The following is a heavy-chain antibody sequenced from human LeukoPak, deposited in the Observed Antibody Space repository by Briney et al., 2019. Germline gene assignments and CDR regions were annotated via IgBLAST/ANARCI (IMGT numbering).Heavy chain of an antibody. J-gene: IGHJ4*02. Sequence: GGSLRLSCAASGFTFSSYAMNWVRQAPGKGLEWVSSISSSSSYIYYADSVKGRFTISRDNAKNSLYLQMNSLRAEDTAVYYCAKDLSPGTYDYWGQGTLVTVSS. V-gene: IGHV3-21*01. D-gene: IGHD1-1*01. CDR2: ISSSSSYI. CDR3: AKDLSPGTYDY. CDR1: GFTFSSYA.